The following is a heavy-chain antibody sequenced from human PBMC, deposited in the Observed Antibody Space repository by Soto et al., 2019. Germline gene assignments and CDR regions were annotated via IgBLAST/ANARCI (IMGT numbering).Heavy chain of an antibody. CDR3: ARELSGHYY. J-gene: IGHJ4*02. V-gene: IGHV1-2*02. CDR2: IVPDSGGT. CDR1: GYTFTDYY. D-gene: IGHD6-25*01. Sequence: QVQLVQSGAEVRTPGASVKVSCKASGYTFTDYYLHWVRQAPGQGLEWMGCIVPDSGGTNYAQKFQGRVTMTRDTSISTAYMELSSLRSDDTAIYYCARELSGHYYWGQGSLVTVSS.